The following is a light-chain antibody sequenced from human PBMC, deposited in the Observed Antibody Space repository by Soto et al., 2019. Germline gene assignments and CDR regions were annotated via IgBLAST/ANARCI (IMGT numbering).Light chain of an antibody. CDR3: LQHDTYPQT. CDR1: QGIRNY. Sequence: IEMTQSPSSLSASVGDRVTITCQASQGIRNYLGWYQQKPGKAPKRLIYAASSLESGVPSRFSGSGSGTEFTLTISSLQPEDFATYYCLQHDTYPQTFGQGTKVEVK. J-gene: IGKJ1*01. CDR2: AAS. V-gene: IGKV1-17*01.